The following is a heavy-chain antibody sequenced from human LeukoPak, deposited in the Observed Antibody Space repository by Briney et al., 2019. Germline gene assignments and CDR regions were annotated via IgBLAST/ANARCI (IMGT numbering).Heavy chain of an antibody. CDR3: ARGGWSGSYYYWFDP. V-gene: IGHV4-31*03. Sequence: SETLSLTCTVSGGSISSGGYYWSWIRQHPGKGLEWIGYIYYSGSTYYNPSLKSRVTISVDTSKNQFSLKLSSVTAADTAVYYCARGGWSGSYYYWFDPWGQGTLVTVSS. D-gene: IGHD1-26*01. CDR1: GGSISSGGYY. J-gene: IGHJ5*02. CDR2: IYYSGST.